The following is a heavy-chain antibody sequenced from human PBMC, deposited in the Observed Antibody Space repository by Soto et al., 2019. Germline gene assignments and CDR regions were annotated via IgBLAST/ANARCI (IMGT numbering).Heavy chain of an antibody. V-gene: IGHV1-3*01. J-gene: IGHJ5*01. CDR1: GYTFSTSG. CDR2: INGVNGNT. CDR3: ARAPRLTQLSA. Sequence: QVQLVQSGAEVKKAGASIRISCKASGYTFSTSGMHWVRQAPGQGLEWVGWINGVNGNTKYSQKFQDRVTITRDSSASTAYMELSGLTSEDTGVFYCARAPRLTQLSAWGHGTQVIVSS. D-gene: IGHD1-1*01.